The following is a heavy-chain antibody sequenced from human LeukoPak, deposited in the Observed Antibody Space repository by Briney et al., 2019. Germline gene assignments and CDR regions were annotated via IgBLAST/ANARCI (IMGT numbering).Heavy chain of an antibody. J-gene: IGHJ5*02. Sequence: SETLSLTCAVYGGSFSGYYWSWIRQPPGKGLEWIGEINHSGSTNYNPSLKSRVTISVDTSKNQFSLKLSSVTAAGTAVYYCARGRLAAAGTFGLNWFDPWGQGTLVTVSS. V-gene: IGHV4-34*01. CDR2: INHSGST. D-gene: IGHD6-13*01. CDR1: GGSFSGYY. CDR3: ARGRLAAAGTFGLNWFDP.